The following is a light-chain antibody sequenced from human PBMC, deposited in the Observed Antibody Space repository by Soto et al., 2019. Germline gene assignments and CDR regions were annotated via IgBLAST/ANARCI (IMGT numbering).Light chain of an antibody. CDR3: TSYTSSSTLV. V-gene: IGLV2-14*01. CDR2: EVS. J-gene: IGLJ1*01. CDR1: SRDVGGYNY. Sequence: QSALTQPASVSASPGQSITISCTGTSRDVGGYNYVSWYQQYPGKVPRLLIYEVSNRTSGVSSRFSGSKSGDTASLTISGLQPEDEADYYCTSYTSSSTLVFGTGTKLTVL.